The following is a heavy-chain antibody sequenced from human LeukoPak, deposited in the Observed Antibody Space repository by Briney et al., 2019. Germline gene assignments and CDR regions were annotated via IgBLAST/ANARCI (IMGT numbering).Heavy chain of an antibody. D-gene: IGHD1-26*01. V-gene: IGHV3-53*01. CDR1: GFTVSSNY. CDR2: IYSGGST. J-gene: IGHJ3*02. Sequence: GGSLRLSCAASGFTVSSNYMSWVRQAPGKGLEWVSVIYSGGSTYYADSVKGRFTISRDNSKNTLYLQMNSLRAEDTAVYYCARDGSYSVGAFDIWGQGTMVTVSS. CDR3: ARDGSYSVGAFDI.